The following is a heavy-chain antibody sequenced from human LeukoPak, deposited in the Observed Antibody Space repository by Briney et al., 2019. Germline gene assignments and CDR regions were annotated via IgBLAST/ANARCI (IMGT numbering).Heavy chain of an antibody. J-gene: IGHJ4*02. CDR1: GFTFSSYA. Sequence: TGGSLRLSCAASGFTFSSYAMSWVRQAPGKGLEWVSAISGSGGSTYYADSVKGRFTISRDNSKNTLYLQMNSLRAEDTAVYYCAKARGRQWFGELLSYFDYWGQGTLVTVSS. D-gene: IGHD3-10*01. CDR3: AKARGRQWFGELLSYFDY. CDR2: ISGSGGST. V-gene: IGHV3-23*01.